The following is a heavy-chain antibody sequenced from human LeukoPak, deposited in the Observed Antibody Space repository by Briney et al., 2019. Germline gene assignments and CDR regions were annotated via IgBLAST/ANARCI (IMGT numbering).Heavy chain of an antibody. CDR2: IYTSGST. Sequence: SETLSLTCTVSGGSISSYYWSWIRQPAGKGLEWIGRIYTSGSTNYNPSLKSRVTMSVDTSKNQFSLKLSSVTAADTAVYYCARGQYYYDSSGHYRFDPWGQGTLVTVSS. D-gene: IGHD3-22*01. V-gene: IGHV4-4*07. J-gene: IGHJ5*02. CDR1: GGSISSYY. CDR3: ARGQYYYDSSGHYRFDP.